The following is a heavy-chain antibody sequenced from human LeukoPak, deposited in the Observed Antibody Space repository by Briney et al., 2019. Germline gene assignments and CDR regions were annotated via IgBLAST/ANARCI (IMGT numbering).Heavy chain of an antibody. CDR3: ARAPRNYDILTGHGSFDY. J-gene: IGHJ4*02. CDR1: GFTFRSYE. V-gene: IGHV3-30*04. CDR2: ISYEGSNK. D-gene: IGHD3-9*01. Sequence: PGGSLRLSCAASGFTFRSYEMHWVRQAPGKGLEWVAFISYEGSNKYYADSVKGRFTISRDNSKTTLYLQMTSLRAEDTAVYYCARAPRNYDILTGHGSFDYWGQGTLVTVSS.